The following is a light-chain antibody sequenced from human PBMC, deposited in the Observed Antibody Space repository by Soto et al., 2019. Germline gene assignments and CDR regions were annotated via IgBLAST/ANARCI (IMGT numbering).Light chain of an antibody. V-gene: IGKV3-15*01. CDR2: GAS. CDR1: QSVSNH. J-gene: IGKJ2*01. Sequence: EIVMTQSPVTLSVSPGERATLSCRASQSVSNHLAWYEQKPGQAPRLLIYGASTRATGIPARFSGSGSGTEFTLTISSLQSEDFAVYYCQQYNNWPPSTLGQGTKLEIK. CDR3: QQYNNWPPST.